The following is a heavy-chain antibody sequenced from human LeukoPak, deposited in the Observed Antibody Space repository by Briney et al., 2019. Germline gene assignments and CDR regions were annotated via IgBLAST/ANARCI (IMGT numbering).Heavy chain of an antibody. J-gene: IGHJ5*02. V-gene: IGHV4-30-2*01. CDR1: GGSISSGGYY. CDR2: IYHSGST. D-gene: IGHD5-24*01. CDR3: ARHTAEKYNWFDR. Sequence: SETLSLTCTVSGGSISSGGYYWSWIRQPPGKGLEWIGYIYHSGSTYYNPSLKSRVTISVDTSKNQFSLKLSSVTAADTAVYYCARHTAEKYNWFDRWGQGTLVTVSS.